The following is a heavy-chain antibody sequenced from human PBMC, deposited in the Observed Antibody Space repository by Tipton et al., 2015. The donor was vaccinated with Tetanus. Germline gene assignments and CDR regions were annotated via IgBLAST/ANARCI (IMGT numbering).Heavy chain of an antibody. Sequence: SLRLSCAASEFTLSGSAIHWVPQASGKGLEWVGRVRTRTNSYATEYAESVKGRFPIARDDSKNTAYLQMNSLQTEDAAVYYCTTGYDFWSGIPPYWGQGTLVTVSS. V-gene: IGHV3-73*01. CDR1: EFTLSGSA. J-gene: IGHJ4*02. D-gene: IGHD3-3*01. CDR2: VRTRTNSYAT. CDR3: TTGYDFWSGIPPY.